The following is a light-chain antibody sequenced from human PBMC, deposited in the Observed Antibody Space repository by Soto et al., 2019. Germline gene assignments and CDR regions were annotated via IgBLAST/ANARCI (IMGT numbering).Light chain of an antibody. CDR2: DVT. CDR3: SSYTSSSTPYV. CDR1: SSDVGAYNY. J-gene: IGLJ1*01. V-gene: IGLV2-14*03. Sequence: QYVLTQPASVSGSPGQSITISCTGTSSDVGAYNYVSWYQQHPVKAPKLMIYDVTNRPSGVSDRFSGSKSGNTASLTISGLQAEDEADYYCSSYTSSSTPYVFGTGTKLTVL.